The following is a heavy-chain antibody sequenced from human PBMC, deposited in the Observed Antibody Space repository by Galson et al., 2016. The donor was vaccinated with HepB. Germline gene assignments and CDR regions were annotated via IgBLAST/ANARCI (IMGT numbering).Heavy chain of an antibody. Sequence: SLRLSCAASGFDFGSCWMHWVRQVPGKGLVWVSRINTDGSVTNYADSVKGRFTISRDNAQNTVDLQMNSLRAEDTAVYFCASNIWGWGQGTLVTVSS. V-gene: IGHV3-74*01. CDR2: INTDGSVT. D-gene: IGHD3-16*01. CDR1: GFDFGSCW. J-gene: IGHJ1*01. CDR3: ASNIWG.